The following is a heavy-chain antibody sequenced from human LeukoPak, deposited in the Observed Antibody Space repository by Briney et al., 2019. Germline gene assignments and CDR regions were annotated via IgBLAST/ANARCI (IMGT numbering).Heavy chain of an antibody. Sequence: SETLSLTCTVSGGSISSYYWSRIRQPPGKGLEWIGYIYYSGSTNYNPSLKSRVTISVDTSKNQFSLKLSSVTAADTAVYYCARDLGFCSSTSCYPWFDPWGQGTPVTVSS. D-gene: IGHD2-2*01. CDR3: ARDLGFCSSTSCYPWFDP. V-gene: IGHV4-59*01. CDR1: GGSISSYY. J-gene: IGHJ5*02. CDR2: IYYSGST.